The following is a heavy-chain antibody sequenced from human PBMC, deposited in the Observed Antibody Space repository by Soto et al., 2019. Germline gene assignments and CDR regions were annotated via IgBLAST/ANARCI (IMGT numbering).Heavy chain of an antibody. V-gene: IGHV1-18*01. D-gene: IGHD3-10*01. Sequence: QVQLVQSGLEVKKPGASVKVSCKASAYTFTNYGISWVRQAPGQGLEGMGWISGYNGQTNYAQSSRGRVTFTTDTTPSTAYMARRSLRSDDTAMYYCARDGRKELLVEGLNAMDVWGQGTTVTVSS. J-gene: IGHJ6*02. CDR1: AYTFTNYG. CDR3: ARDGRKELLVEGLNAMDV. CDR2: ISGYNGQT.